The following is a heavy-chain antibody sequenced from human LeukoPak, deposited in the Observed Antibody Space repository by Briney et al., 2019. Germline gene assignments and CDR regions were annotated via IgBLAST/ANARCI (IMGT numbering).Heavy chain of an antibody. CDR2: IYYSGST. CDR1: GGSIRSSSYY. D-gene: IGHD3-22*01. V-gene: IGHV4-39*07. J-gene: IGHJ4*02. Sequence: PSETLSLTCTVSGGSIRSSSYYWGWIRQPPGKGLEWIGSIYYSGSTYYNPSLKSRVTISVDTSKNQFSLKLSSVTAADTAVYYCARVDSGGYHSDYCGQGTLVTVSS. CDR3: ARVDSGGYHSDY.